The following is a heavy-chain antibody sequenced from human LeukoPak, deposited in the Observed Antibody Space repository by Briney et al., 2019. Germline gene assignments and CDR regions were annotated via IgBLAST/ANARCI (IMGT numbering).Heavy chain of an antibody. D-gene: IGHD4-17*01. CDR1: GFDVGRNY. J-gene: IGHJ4*02. Sequence: GGSLRLSCAASGFDVGRNYMTWVRQAPGKGLEWVSFIYSGGATYYADSVRGRSTISRDSSKNTLYLQMNSPRAEDTAVYYCARDQGDYGDYVYLMTVDYWGQGTLVTVSS. CDR3: ARDQGDYGDYVYLMTVDY. V-gene: IGHV3-53*01. CDR2: IYSGGAT.